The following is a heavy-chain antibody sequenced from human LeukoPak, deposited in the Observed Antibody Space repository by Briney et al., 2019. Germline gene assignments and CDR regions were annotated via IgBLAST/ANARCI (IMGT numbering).Heavy chain of an antibody. CDR3: ARTLVGSTTPNFDY. V-gene: IGHV1-18*01. CDR1: GYTFTSYG. J-gene: IGHJ4*02. CDR2: ISAYNGNT. D-gene: IGHD1-26*01. Sequence: ASVKVSCKASGYTFTSYGISWVRQAPGQGLEWMGWISAYNGNTNYAQKFQGRVTISAEESTSTAYMEVSSLRSEDTAVYYCARTLVGSTTPNFDYWGQGTLVTVSS.